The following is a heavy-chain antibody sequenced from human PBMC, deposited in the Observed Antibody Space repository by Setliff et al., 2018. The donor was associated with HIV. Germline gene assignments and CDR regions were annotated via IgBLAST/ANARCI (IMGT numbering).Heavy chain of an antibody. V-gene: IGHV1-69*13. CDR2: IFPTFGTS. J-gene: IGHJ5*01. CDR1: GGTFSSYG. Sequence: ASVKVSCKASGGTFSSYGISWVRQAPGQGLEWMGGIFPTFGTSNYAQKFQDRVTIIADESTSRVTMSTDTPNNRFALKLTSVTAADTAVYYCAKRAVQDGTDTSSNWFESWGQGTLVTVSS. CDR3: VTAADTAVYYCAKRAVQDGTDTSSNWFES. D-gene: IGHD1-7*01.